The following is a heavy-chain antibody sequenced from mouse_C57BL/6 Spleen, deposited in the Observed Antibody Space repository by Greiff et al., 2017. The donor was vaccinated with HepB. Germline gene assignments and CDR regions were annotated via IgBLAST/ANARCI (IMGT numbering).Heavy chain of an antibody. Sequence: EVQLKESGAELVRPGASVKLSCTASGFNIKDDYMHWVKQRPEQGLEWIGWIDPENGDTEYASKFQGKATITADTSSNTAYLQLSSLTSEDTAVYYCTTGGDYDGAWFAYWGQGTLVTVSA. V-gene: IGHV14-4*01. CDR1: GFNIKDDY. J-gene: IGHJ3*01. D-gene: IGHD2-4*01. CDR3: TTGGDYDGAWFAY. CDR2: IDPENGDT.